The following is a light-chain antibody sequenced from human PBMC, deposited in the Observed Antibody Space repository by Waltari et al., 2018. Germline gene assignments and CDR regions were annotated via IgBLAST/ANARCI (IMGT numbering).Light chain of an antibody. J-gene: IGKJ3*01. CDR2: SGS. CDR1: QNIYSS. Sequence: DILMTQSPATLSVSPGDTVILHCRASQNIYSSLAWYRQKPGQAPRLLISSGSAMATDIPVRFSASGSATDFTLTISSLQPEDFAVYYCQQYNNWPFSFGPGTKVEMK. CDR3: QQYNNWPFS. V-gene: IGKV3-15*01.